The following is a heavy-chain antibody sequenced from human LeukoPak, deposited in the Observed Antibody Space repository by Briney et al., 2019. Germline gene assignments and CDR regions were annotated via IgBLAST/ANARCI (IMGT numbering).Heavy chain of an antibody. CDR1: GFTFSRYA. Sequence: PGGSLRLSCAASGFTFSRYAMNWVRQAPGKGLEWVSYISSSGSTIYYADSVKGRFTISRDNAKNSLYLQMNSLRAEDTAVYYCARAGKDRSSWALDYWGQGTLVTVSS. J-gene: IGHJ4*02. D-gene: IGHD6-13*01. CDR2: ISSSGSTI. V-gene: IGHV3-48*03. CDR3: ARAGKDRSSWALDY.